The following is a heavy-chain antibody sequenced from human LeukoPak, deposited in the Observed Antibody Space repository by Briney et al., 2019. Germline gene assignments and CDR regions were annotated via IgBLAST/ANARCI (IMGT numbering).Heavy chain of an antibody. J-gene: IGHJ4*01. CDR3: ARELPREVTLDY. V-gene: IGHV3-74*01. Sequence: AGGSLRLSCVASEFNFFSYGMQWVRQAPGKGLVWVSRIFTDGTTTSYADSVKGRFTISRDNAKNTLYLEMKSLGVEDTAVYYCARELPREVTLDYWGQGTLVTVSP. CDR2: IFTDGTTT. D-gene: IGHD2-21*02. CDR1: EFNFFSYG.